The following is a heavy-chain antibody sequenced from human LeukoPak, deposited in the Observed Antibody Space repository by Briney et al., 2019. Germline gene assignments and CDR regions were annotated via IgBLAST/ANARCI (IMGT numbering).Heavy chain of an antibody. V-gene: IGHV3-23*01. CDR1: GFTFTNNA. Sequence: PGGSLRLSCAMSGFTFTNNAMTWVRQAPGKGLEWVSTIGGGDVEIHYADSVKGRFTISRDNSKNTLYLQMNSLRAEDTAVYYCGRGHRFCSRGNCNSPADYWGQGTLVTVSS. J-gene: IGHJ4*02. CDR2: IGGGDVEI. D-gene: IGHD2-15*01. CDR3: GRGHRFCSRGNCNSPADY.